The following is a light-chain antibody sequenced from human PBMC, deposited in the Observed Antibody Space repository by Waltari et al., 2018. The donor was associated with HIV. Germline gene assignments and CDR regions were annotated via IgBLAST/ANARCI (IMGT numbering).Light chain of an antibody. CDR1: ESISSN. J-gene: IGKJ4*01. Sequence: EVVMTQSPATLSVSPGERVTFSCRASESISSNLAWYQQKPGQAPRLLIYGASSRATGIPDRFSVSGSGTDFTLTITRLEPEDFAVYYCQQYGSSVTFGGGTKVEIK. CDR3: QQYGSSVT. CDR2: GAS. V-gene: IGKV3-20*01.